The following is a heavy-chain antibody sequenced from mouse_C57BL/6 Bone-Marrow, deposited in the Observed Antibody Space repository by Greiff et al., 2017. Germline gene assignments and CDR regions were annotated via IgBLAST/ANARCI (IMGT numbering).Heavy chain of an antibody. D-gene: IGHD1-1*01. CDR1: GFTIKDYY. CDR3: TPYGGFAY. J-gene: IGHJ3*01. Sequence: EVKLQQSGAELVRPGASVKLSCTASGFTIKDYYMHWVKQRPEQGLEWIGRIDPEDGATEYAPKFQGKATMTADTSSNTAYLQLSSLTSEDTAVYYCTPYGGFAYWGQGTLVTVSA. V-gene: IGHV14-1*01. CDR2: IDPEDGAT.